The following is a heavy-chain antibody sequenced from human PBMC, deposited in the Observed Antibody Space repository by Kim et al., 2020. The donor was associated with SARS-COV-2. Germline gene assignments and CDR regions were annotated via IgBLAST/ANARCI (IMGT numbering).Heavy chain of an antibody. CDR1: GYSFTNYW. J-gene: IGHJ5*02. Sequence: GESLKISCKGSGYSFTNYWIGWVRQMPGTGLEWMGMIYPGDSDTRYTPSFQGQVTISADKSISTAYLQWSSLKASDTAMYYCARRQVGATNWFDPWGQGTLVTVSS. D-gene: IGHD1-26*01. CDR3: ARRQVGATNWFDP. CDR2: IYPGDSDT. V-gene: IGHV5-51*01.